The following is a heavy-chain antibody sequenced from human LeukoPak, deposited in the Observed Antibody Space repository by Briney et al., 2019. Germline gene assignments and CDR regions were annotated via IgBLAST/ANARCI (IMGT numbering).Heavy chain of an antibody. D-gene: IGHD3-10*01. CDR2: INPSGGST. CDR1: GYTFTSYG. J-gene: IGHJ4*02. CDR3: ARGITMVRGAPGY. Sequence: ASVKVSCKASGYTFTSYGISWVRQAPGQGLEWMGIINPSGGSTSYAQKFQGRVTMTRDTSTSTVYMELSSLRSEDTAVYYCARGITMVRGAPGYWGQGTLVTVSS. V-gene: IGHV1-46*01.